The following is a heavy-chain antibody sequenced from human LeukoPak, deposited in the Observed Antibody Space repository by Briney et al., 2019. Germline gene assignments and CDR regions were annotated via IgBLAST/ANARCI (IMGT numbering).Heavy chain of an antibody. CDR3: ARVSYDILTGYYTEYFDY. Sequence: ASVKVSCKASGYTFIGYYMHWVRQAPGQGLEWMGWTNPNLGTTNYAQKFQGRVTMTRDTSISTAYMELSRLRSDDTAVYYCARVSYDILTGYYTEYFDYWGQGTLVTVSS. CDR1: GYTFIGYY. J-gene: IGHJ4*02. D-gene: IGHD3-9*01. CDR2: TNPNLGTT. V-gene: IGHV1-2*02.